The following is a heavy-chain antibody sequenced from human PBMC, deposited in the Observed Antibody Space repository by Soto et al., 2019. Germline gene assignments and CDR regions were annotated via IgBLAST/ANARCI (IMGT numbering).Heavy chain of an antibody. CDR2: LYIDASDI. D-gene: IGHD3-3*01. V-gene: IGHV5-51*01. Sequence: GESLKISCKGSGSRLSSYWDGWVRQMAWKGLEWMGMLYIDASDIIYSPSFQGQVTISADKSTSTAYLKWRSLKAADTGMDYRASPMTVFGVFYLWGHGTQVTVSS. CDR1: GSRLSSYW. J-gene: IGHJ4*01. CDR3: ASPMTVFGVFYL.